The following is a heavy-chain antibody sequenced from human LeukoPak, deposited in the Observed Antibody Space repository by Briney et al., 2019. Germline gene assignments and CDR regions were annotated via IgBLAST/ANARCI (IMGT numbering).Heavy chain of an antibody. V-gene: IGHV3-30-3*01. Sequence: GRSLRLSCAASGFTFSSYAMHWVRQAPGKGLEWVAVISYDGSNKYYADSVKGRFTISRDNSKNTLYLQMNSLRAEDTAVYYCARSRASGVVVAASAYWGQGTLVTVSS. CDR3: ARSRASGVVVAASAY. D-gene: IGHD2-15*01. CDR1: GFTFSSYA. J-gene: IGHJ4*02. CDR2: ISYDGSNK.